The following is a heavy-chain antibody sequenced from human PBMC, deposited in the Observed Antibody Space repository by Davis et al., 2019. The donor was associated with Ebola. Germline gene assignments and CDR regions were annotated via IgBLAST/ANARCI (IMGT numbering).Heavy chain of an antibody. CDR3: ARHYCSSTSCYAGIYYYYYGMDV. Sequence: GGSLRLSCAASGFTFSSYGMHWVRQAPGKGLEWVANIKQDGSEKYYVDSVKGRFTISRDNAKNSLYLQMNSLRAEDTAVYYCARHYCSSTSCYAGIYYYYYGMDVWGQGTTVTVSS. D-gene: IGHD2-2*01. CDR1: GFTFSSYG. CDR2: IKQDGSEK. V-gene: IGHV3-7*01. J-gene: IGHJ6*02.